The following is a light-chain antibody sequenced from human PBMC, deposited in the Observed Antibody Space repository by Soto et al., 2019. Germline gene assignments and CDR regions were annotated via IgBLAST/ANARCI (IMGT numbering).Light chain of an antibody. Sequence: EIVMTQSPATLSVSPGERATLSCRASQSISSSLAWYQQKPGQAPRLLIYGSSTRATGIPARFSGSGYGTEFTLTISSLASEDFAVYYCQQYNNGPTYTFGQGTKMEIK. V-gene: IGKV3-15*01. J-gene: IGKJ2*01. CDR2: GSS. CDR1: QSISSS. CDR3: QQYNNGPTYT.